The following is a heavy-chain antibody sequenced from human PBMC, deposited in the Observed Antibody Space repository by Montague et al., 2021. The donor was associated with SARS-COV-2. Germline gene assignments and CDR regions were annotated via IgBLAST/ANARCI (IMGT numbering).Heavy chain of an antibody. CDR3: ARETMTADAFDI. CDR1: GASVSSSN. CDR2: FYSVGST. V-gene: IGHV4-59*02. D-gene: IGHD1-14*01. J-gene: IGHJ3*02. Sequence: SETLSLTCAVDGASVSSSNWGWIRQSPGKGLEWIGYFYSVGSTNYNPSLKSRVTISRDTSKNQFSLKVRSVTAADTAIYYCARETMTADAFDIWGQGAMVTVSS.